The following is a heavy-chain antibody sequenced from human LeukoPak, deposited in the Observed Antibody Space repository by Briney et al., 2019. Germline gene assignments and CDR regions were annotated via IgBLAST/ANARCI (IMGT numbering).Heavy chain of an antibody. J-gene: IGHJ4*02. CDR1: GGSISSYY. CDR3: ASSRGGCSSTSCYDY. V-gene: IGHV4-59*01. D-gene: IGHD2-2*01. Sequence: PSETLSLTCTVSGGSISSYYWSWIRQPPGKGLEWIGYIYYSGSTNYNPSLKSRVTISVDTSKNQFSLKLSSVTAADTVVYYCASSRGGCSSTSCYDYWGQGTLVTVSS. CDR2: IYYSGST.